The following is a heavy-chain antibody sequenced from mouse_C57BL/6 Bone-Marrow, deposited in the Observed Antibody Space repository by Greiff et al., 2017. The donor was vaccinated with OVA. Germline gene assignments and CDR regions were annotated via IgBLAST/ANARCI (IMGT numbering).Heavy chain of an antibody. Sequence: EVKLVESGAELVRPGASVKLSCTASGFNIKDYYMHWVKQRPEQGLEWIGRIDPEDGDTEYAPKFQGKATMTADTSSNTAYLQLSSLTSEDTAVYYCTTHYYGSSSCAMDYWGQGTSVTVSS. CDR1: GFNIKDYY. J-gene: IGHJ4*01. CDR3: TTHYYGSSSCAMDY. V-gene: IGHV14-1*01. D-gene: IGHD1-1*01. CDR2: IDPEDGDT.